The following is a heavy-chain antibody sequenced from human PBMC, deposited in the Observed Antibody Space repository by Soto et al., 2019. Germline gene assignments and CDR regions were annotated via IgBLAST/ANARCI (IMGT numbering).Heavy chain of an antibody. CDR3: AHLYDNIYVFDM. CDR2: IFRDDDK. D-gene: IGHD3-9*01. V-gene: IGHV2-5*02. CDR1: GFSLSTRGVG. Sequence: QITLKESGPTLVNPTQTLTLTCTFSGFSLSTRGVGVGWIRQPPGKALEWLALIFRDDDKRYSPSLKSRLTITGDTSKNQVVLTMTNMDPMDTATYYCAHLYDNIYVFDMWGQGTMVTVSS. J-gene: IGHJ3*02.